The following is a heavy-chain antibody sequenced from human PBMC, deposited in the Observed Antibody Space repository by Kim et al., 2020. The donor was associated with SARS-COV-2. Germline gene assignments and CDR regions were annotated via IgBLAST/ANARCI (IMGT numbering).Heavy chain of an antibody. Sequence: PSLKSRVTISVDTSKNQFSLKLSSVTAADTAVYYCARASPTPGYYYGMDVWGQGTTVTVSS. D-gene: IGHD2-8*02. V-gene: IGHV4-59*01. J-gene: IGHJ6*02. CDR3: ARASPTPGYYYGMDV.